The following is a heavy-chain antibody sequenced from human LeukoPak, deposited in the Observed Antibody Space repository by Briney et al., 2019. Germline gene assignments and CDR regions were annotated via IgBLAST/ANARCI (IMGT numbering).Heavy chain of an antibody. J-gene: IGHJ5*02. CDR2: IYPRDSDT. D-gene: IGHD3-10*01. V-gene: IGHV5-51*01. CDR1: GYTFTNSW. Sequence: GESLKISCEASGYTFTNSWIGWVRQRPGKGLEYMGIIYPRDSDTRYSPSFQGHVTMSVDKSTSTASLQWSSLKASDTAMYYCARVSPMVRGVIKWFDPWGQGTLVTVSS. CDR3: ARVSPMVRGVIKWFDP.